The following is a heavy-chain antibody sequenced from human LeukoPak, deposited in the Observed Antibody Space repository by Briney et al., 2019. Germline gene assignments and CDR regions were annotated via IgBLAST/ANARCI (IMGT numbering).Heavy chain of an antibody. CDR2: IYPGDSDT. J-gene: IGHJ5*02. V-gene: IGHV5-51*01. Sequence: GESLKISCKGSGYSFTSYWIGWVRPMPGKGLEWMGIIYPGDSDTRYSPSFQGQVTISADKSISTAYLQWSSLKASDTAMYYCARGTATTTGYNWFDPWGQGTLVTVSS. D-gene: IGHD4-17*01. CDR3: ARGTATTTGYNWFDP. CDR1: GYSFTSYW.